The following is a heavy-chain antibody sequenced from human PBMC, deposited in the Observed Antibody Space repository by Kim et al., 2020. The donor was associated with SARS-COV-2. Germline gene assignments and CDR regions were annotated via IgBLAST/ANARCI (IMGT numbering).Heavy chain of an antibody. Sequence: SGPTLVKPTQTLTLTCTFSGFSLITSGVGVGWIRQPPGKALEWLALIYWDDDKRYSPSLKSRLTITKDTSKNQVVLTMTNMDPVDTATYYCAHRHRVGRRRSFWYYGSETGPVAFDIWGQGTMVTVSS. CDR3: AHRHRVGRRRSFWYYGSETGPVAFDI. V-gene: IGHV2-5*02. CDR2: IYWDDDK. CDR1: GFSLITSGVG. D-gene: IGHD3-10*01. J-gene: IGHJ3*02.